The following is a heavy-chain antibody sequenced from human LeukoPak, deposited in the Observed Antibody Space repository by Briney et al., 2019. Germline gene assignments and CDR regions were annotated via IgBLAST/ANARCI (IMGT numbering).Heavy chain of an antibody. CDR3: ASGDLDGVIPLGY. Sequence: ASVKVSCKASGYTFTGYYMHWVRQAPGQGLEWMGWINPNSGGTNYAQKFQGRVTMTRDTSISTAYMELRSLRSDDTAVYYCASGDLDGVIPLGYWGQGTLVTVSS. D-gene: IGHD3-10*01. CDR2: INPNSGGT. V-gene: IGHV1-2*02. CDR1: GYTFTGYY. J-gene: IGHJ4*02.